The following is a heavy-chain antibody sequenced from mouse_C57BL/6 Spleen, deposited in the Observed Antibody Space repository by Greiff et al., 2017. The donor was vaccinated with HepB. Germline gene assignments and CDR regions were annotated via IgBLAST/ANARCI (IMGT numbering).Heavy chain of an antibody. J-gene: IGHJ2*01. V-gene: IGHV1-50*01. CDR3: ARGFFDY. CDR1: GYTFTSYW. Sequence: VQLQQPGAELVKPGASVKLSCKASGYTFTSYWMQWVKQRPGQGLEWIGEIDPSDSYTNYNQKFKGKATLTVDTSSSTAYMQLGSLTSEDSAVYYCARGFFDYWGQGTTLTVSS. CDR2: IDPSDSYT.